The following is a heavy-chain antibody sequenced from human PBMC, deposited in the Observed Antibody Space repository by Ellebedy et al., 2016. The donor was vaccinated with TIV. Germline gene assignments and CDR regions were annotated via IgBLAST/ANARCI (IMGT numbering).Heavy chain of an antibody. Sequence: PGGSLRLSCAASGFTFSTYNMNWVRLAPGKGLEWISYISTSSNTIYYADSVRGRFTISRDNAKNSLFLQMNSLRAEESAEYYCAIVRGEYSYGYLFDSWGQGTLVTVSS. J-gene: IGHJ4*02. CDR1: GFTFSTYN. CDR2: ISTSSNTI. D-gene: IGHD5-18*01. CDR3: AIVRGEYSYGYLFDS. V-gene: IGHV3-48*04.